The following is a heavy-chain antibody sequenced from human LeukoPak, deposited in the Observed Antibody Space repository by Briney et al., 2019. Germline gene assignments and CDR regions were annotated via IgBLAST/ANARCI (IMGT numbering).Heavy chain of an antibody. CDR3: ARGDTAMGLFDY. CDR2: IYYSGST. CDR1: GGSISSYY. Sequence: SETLSLTCTVSGGSISSYYWSWIRQPPGKGLEWIGYIYYSGSTNYNPSLKSRVTISVDTSKNQFSLKLSSVTAADTAVYYCARGDTAMGLFDYWGQGTLVTASS. J-gene: IGHJ4*02. D-gene: IGHD5-18*01. V-gene: IGHV4-59*01.